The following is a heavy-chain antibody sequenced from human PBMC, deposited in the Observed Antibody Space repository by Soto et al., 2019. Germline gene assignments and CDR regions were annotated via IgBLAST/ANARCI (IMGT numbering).Heavy chain of an antibody. CDR1: AYNLAGDG. V-gene: IGHV1-18*01. Sequence: QVQVVQSGAEVKKPGASVRVSCKPSAYNLAGDGFTWVRQAPGQGLEWMGWINVHNGDTNYAQKFQDRFSLTTDTFTRTVYMELTNLRSDDTAVYYCARRGNPDMDVWGQGTTVIVSS. CDR2: INVHNGDT. CDR3: ARRGNPDMDV. J-gene: IGHJ6*02.